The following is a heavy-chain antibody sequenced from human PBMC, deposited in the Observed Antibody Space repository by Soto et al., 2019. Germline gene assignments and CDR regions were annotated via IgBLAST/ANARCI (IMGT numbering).Heavy chain of an antibody. D-gene: IGHD4-17*01. CDR1: GGYISSGGYY. V-gene: IGHV4-31*03. CDR2: IYYSGST. J-gene: IGHJ5*02. CDR3: ASTRRGDYVRGNWFDL. Sequence: QVQLQESGPGLVKPSQTQSLTCTVAGGYISSGGYYWSWIRQHPGKGLEWIGYIYYSGSTYYNPSLKSRVTISVDTSKNQFSLKLSSVTAADTAVYYCASTRRGDYVRGNWFDLWGQGTLVTVSS.